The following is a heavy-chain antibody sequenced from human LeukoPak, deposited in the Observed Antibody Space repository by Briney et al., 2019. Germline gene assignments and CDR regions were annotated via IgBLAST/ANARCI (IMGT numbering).Heavy chain of an antibody. J-gene: IGHJ4*02. D-gene: IGHD3-16*01. V-gene: IGHV3-74*01. CDR2: INSDGSST. CDR3: AKDGGQEDYFDY. Sequence: GGSLRLSCAASGFTFSSYWMHWVRQAPGKGLVWVSRINSDGSSTSYADSVKGRFTISRDNAKNTLYLQMNSLRAEDTAVYYCAKDGGQEDYFDYWGQGTLVTVSS. CDR1: GFTFSSYW.